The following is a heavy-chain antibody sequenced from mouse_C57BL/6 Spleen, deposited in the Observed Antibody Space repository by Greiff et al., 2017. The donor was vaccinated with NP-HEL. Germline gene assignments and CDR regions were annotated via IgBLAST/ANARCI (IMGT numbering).Heavy chain of an antibody. CDR3: ARTNWEKRYFDY. CDR1: GFTFTDYY. Sequence: EVKVEESGGGLVQPGGSLSLSCAASGFTFTDYYMSWVRQPPGKALEWLGFIRNKANGYTTEYSASVKGRFTISRDNSQSILYLQMNALRAEDSATYYCARTNWEKRYFDYWGQGTTLTVSS. V-gene: IGHV7-3*01. J-gene: IGHJ2*01. D-gene: IGHD4-1*01. CDR2: IRNKANGYTT.